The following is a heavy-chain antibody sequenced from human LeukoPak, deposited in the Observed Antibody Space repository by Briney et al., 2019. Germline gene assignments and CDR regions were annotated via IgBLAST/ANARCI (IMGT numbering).Heavy chain of an antibody. Sequence: PGGSLRLSCAASGFIFSTSGMTWVRQAPGKGLEWVSTISDNGGNTYYPDSVRGRFTISRDNSKNTLYLQMNSLRVEDTAVYYCAKGAYYDLWGQGTLVTVSS. J-gene: IGHJ4*02. D-gene: IGHD3-22*01. CDR3: AKGAYYDL. CDR1: GFIFSTSG. V-gene: IGHV3-23*01. CDR2: ISDNGGNT.